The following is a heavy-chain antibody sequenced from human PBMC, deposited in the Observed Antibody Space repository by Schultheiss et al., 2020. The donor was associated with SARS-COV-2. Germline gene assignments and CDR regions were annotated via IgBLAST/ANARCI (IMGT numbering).Heavy chain of an antibody. CDR1: GGTFRMYA. Sequence: SVKVSCKAFGGTFRMYAIRWVRQAPGQGLEWMGGIIPRFGTAKYAQKFQGRVTITADESTNTAYMELISLRSEDTAVYYCASGHFSHDTNGYFYWGQGTLVTVSS. CDR3: ASGHFSHDTNGYFY. D-gene: IGHD3-22*01. J-gene: IGHJ4*02. CDR2: IIPRFGTA. V-gene: IGHV1-69*13.